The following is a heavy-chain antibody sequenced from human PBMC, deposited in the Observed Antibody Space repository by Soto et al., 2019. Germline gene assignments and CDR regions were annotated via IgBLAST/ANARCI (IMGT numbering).Heavy chain of an antibody. CDR2: IYSGGST. J-gene: IGHJ6*03. D-gene: IGHD1-26*01. V-gene: IGHV3-53*04. CDR1: GFTVSSNY. CDR3: SRWDQSYHYYMYV. Sequence: GGSLRLSCAASGFTVSSNYMSWVRQAPGKGLEWVSVIYSGGSTYYADSVKGRFTISRHNSKNTLYLQMNSLRAEDTAVYYCSRWDQSYHYYMYVCSQGTTVPVS.